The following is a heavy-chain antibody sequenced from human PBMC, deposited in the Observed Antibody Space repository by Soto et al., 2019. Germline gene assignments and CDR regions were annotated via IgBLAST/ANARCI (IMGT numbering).Heavy chain of an antibody. CDR3: AKARGVTGTSLNWFDS. D-gene: IGHD2-21*02. CDR1: GGSIGGYS. CDR2: VLYSGNT. Sequence: QVQLQESGPGLVTPSETLSLTCTVSGGSIGGYSWNWLRQSPGRGLEWIGDVLYSGNTNYNPSLESRVTISVDPSKNQFSLKLTSVTAADTATYYCAKARGVTGTSLNWFDSWGQGTQVSVSS. J-gene: IGHJ5*01. V-gene: IGHV4-59*01.